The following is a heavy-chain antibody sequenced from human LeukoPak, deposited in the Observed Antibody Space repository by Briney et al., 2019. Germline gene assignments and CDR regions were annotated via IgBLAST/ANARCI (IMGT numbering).Heavy chain of an antibody. D-gene: IGHD4-17*01. CDR3: ARGPDYGDYESLDYYGMDV. CDR2: IYYSGST. Sequence: KPSETLSLTCTVSGGSISSYYWSWIRKPPGKGLEWIGYIYYSGSTNYNPSLKSRVTISVDTSKNQFSLKLSSVTAADTAVYYCARGPDYGDYESLDYYGMDVWGQGTTVTVSS. V-gene: IGHV4-59*01. J-gene: IGHJ6*02. CDR1: GGSISSYY.